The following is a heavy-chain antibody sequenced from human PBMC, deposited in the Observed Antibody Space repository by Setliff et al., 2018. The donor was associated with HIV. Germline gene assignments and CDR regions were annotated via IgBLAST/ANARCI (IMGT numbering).Heavy chain of an antibody. V-gene: IGHV3-21*01. J-gene: IGHJ6*02. D-gene: IGHD1-1*01. Sequence: GESLRLSCLAPGFTFSSYSMNCVRKAPGKGLEWVPSLSSGSSYIYYADSVKGRFTISRDNAKNSLYLQMNSLRAEDTAVYYCARWRTTGTCYYYYGMDVWCQGTTVTVSS. CDR1: GFTFSSYS. CDR2: LSSGSSYI. CDR3: ARWRTTGTCYYYYGMDV.